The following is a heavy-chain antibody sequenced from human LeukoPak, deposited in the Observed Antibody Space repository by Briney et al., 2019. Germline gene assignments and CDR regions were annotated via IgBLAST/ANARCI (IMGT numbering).Heavy chain of an antibody. CDR2: INHSGST. Sequence: SETLSLTCTVSGGSISSYYWSWIRQPPGKGLEWIGEINHSGSTNYNPSLKSRVTISVDTSKNQFSLKLSSVTAADTAVYYCARRRGSGSYARYFDYWGQGTLVTVSS. J-gene: IGHJ4*02. CDR3: ARRRGSGSYARYFDY. D-gene: IGHD3-10*01. V-gene: IGHV4-34*01. CDR1: GGSISSYY.